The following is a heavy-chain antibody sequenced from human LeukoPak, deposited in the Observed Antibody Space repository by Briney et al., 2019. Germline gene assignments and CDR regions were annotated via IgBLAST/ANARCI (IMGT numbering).Heavy chain of an antibody. CDR3: AREGDTALDY. CDR2: ISYDGSNK. D-gene: IGHD5-18*01. CDR1: GFTFSSYA. Sequence: GGSLRLFCAASGFTFSSYAMHWVRQAPGKGLEWVAVISYDGSNKYYADSVKGRFTISRDNSKNTLYLQMNSLRAEDTAVYYCAREGDTALDYWGQGTLVTVSS. J-gene: IGHJ4*02. V-gene: IGHV3-30-3*01.